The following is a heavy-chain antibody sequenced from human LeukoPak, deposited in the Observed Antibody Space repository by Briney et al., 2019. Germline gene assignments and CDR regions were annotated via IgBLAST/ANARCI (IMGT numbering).Heavy chain of an antibody. CDR3: AREGGRQWLASGALDS. CDR1: GGSISSSNW. J-gene: IGHJ5*01. D-gene: IGHD6-19*01. CDR2: IYHGSA. Sequence: SETLSLTCTVSGGSISSSNWWSWVRQPPGKGLEWIGYIYHGSATYNPSLESRVTLSMDTSKNQYSLKMTSVTAADTAVYYCAREGGRQWLASGALDSWGQGTLVTVSS. V-gene: IGHV4-4*02.